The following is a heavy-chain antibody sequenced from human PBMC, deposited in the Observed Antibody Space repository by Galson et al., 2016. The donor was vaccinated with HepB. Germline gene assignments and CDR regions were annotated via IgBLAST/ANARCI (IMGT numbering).Heavy chain of an antibody. V-gene: IGHV3-73*01. CDR1: GFTFSGTA. Sequence: SLRLSCAASGFTFSGTAMHWVRQASGKGLEWLGRIRSKVNNYATAYVAPVTGRFTISRDDSKNTAYLQMNSLKIEDTAVYYCLAEGVDYWSQGTLVTVSS. J-gene: IGHJ4*02. CDR3: LAEGVDY. CDR2: IRSKVNNYAT.